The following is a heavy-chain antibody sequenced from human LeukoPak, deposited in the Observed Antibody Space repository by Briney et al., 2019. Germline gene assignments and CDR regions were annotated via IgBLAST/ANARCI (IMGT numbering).Heavy chain of an antibody. CDR2: INPNSGGT. CDR1: GYTFTGYY. D-gene: IGHD6-6*01. J-gene: IGHJ4*02. CDR3: ARYKQLVRRPGPIDY. Sequence: GASVKVSCKASGYTFTGYYMHWVRQAPGQGLEWMGRINPNSGGTNYAQKFQGRVTMTRDTSISTAYMELSRLRSDDTAVYYCARYKQLVRRPGPIDYWGQGTLVTVSS. V-gene: IGHV1-2*06.